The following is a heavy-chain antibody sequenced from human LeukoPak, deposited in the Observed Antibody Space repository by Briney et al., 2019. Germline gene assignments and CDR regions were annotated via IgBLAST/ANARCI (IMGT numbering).Heavy chain of an antibody. J-gene: IGHJ4*02. D-gene: IGHD1-1*01. CDR1: GYTITGYY. Sequence: SVKVSCKAFGYTITGYYIHWVRQAPGQGLEWMGGINPNNGGTNSAQKFQGRVTMTRDTSIGTAYMELNRLTYDDTAVYYCGRDRHWNQGNFDYWGQGTLVTVSS. V-gene: IGHV1-2*02. CDR3: GRDRHWNQGNFDY. CDR2: INPNNGGT.